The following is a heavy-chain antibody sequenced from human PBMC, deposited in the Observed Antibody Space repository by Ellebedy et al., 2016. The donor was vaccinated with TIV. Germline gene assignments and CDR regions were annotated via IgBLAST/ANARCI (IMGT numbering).Heavy chain of an antibody. CDR1: GFTFSSYA. D-gene: IGHD7-27*01. Sequence: GESLKISXAASGFTFSSYAMSWVRKAPGKGLEWVSAISGSGGSTYYADSVKGRFTISRDNSKNTLYLQMNSLRAEDTAVYYCAKDPGRGFDPWGQGTLVTVSS. J-gene: IGHJ5*02. CDR3: AKDPGRGFDP. CDR2: ISGSGGST. V-gene: IGHV3-23*01.